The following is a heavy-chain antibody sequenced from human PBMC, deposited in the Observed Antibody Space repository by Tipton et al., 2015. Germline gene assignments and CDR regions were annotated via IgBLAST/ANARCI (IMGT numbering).Heavy chain of an antibody. J-gene: IGHJ6*02. D-gene: IGHD3-16*01. CDR2: ISYDGGDE. CDR3: AKVLGQWGLYYGMDV. Sequence: SLRLSCAASGFTFSSYGMHWVRQAPGMGLEWVAVISYDGGDEYYADSVKGRFTISRDNSKNTVSLQMNSLRAEDTAVYYCAKVLGQWGLYYGMDVWGQGTTVTVS. CDR1: GFTFSSYG. V-gene: IGHV3-30*18.